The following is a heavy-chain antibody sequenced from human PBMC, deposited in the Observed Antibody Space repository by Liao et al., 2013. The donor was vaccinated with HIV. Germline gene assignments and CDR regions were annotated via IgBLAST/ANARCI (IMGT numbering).Heavy chain of an antibody. CDR3: ARADYGSGSYYNDYYYMDV. V-gene: IGHV4-61*08. Sequence: QVHLQESGPGLVKPSQTLSLTCTVSGDSISSDDYYWSWIRQPPGKGLEWIGYIHHSGSTNYNPSLKSRVTISVDTSKNQFSLKLSSVTAADTAVYHCARADYGSGSYYNDYYYMDVWGKGTTVTVSS. J-gene: IGHJ6*03. CDR1: GDSISSDDYY. CDR2: IHHSGST. D-gene: IGHD3-10*01.